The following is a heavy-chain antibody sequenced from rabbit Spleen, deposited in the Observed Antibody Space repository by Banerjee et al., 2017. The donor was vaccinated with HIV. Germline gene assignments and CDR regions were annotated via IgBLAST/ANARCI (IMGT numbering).Heavy chain of an antibody. CDR1: GFSFSSSYY. D-gene: IGHD3-3*01. CDR2: INMITSKS. Sequence: QEQLVESGGGLVRPGASLTLTCTASGFSFSSSYYICWVRQVPGKGLEWIACINMITSKSVYASWAKGRFIMSRTSSTKVTLQMTSLTAADTATYFCARDLVVAIGWNFNLWGQGTLVTVS. CDR3: ARDLVVAIGWNFNL. J-gene: IGHJ4*01. V-gene: IGHV1S45*01.